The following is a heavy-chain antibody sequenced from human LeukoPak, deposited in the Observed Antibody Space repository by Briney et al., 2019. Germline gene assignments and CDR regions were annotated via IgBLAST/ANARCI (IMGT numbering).Heavy chain of an antibody. V-gene: IGHV3-7*01. CDR1: GFTFSSYW. CDR3: ASSGKITIFGVVIAGFDY. Sequence: GGXXXLXCAASGFTFSSYWMSWVRQAPGKGLEXVANIKQDGSEKYYVDSVKGRFTISRDNAKNSLYLQMNSLRAEDTAVYYCASSGKITIFGVVIAGFDYWAREPWSPSPQ. CDR2: IKQDGSEK. J-gene: IGHJ4*02. D-gene: IGHD3-3*01.